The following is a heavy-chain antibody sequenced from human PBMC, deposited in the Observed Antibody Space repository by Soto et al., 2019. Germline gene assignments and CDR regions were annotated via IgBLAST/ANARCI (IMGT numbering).Heavy chain of an antibody. D-gene: IGHD1-26*01. V-gene: IGHV4-59*03. J-gene: IGHJ4*02. CDR1: GGSISGFH. CDR3: VRWVGHFDF. Sequence: QVQLQESGPGLVKPSETLSLTCSVSGGSISGFHWSWIRQPPGKGLEWIGYVYYTGSTNYNPSFKSRVTISVDTSKTQFSLKLTSVTAAVTAVDYCVRWVGHFDFWGQGTLVTVSS. CDR2: VYYTGST.